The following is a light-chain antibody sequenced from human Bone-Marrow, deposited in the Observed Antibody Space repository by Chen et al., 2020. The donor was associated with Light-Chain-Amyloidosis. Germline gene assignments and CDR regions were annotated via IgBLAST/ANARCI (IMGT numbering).Light chain of an antibody. Sequence: SYVLTQPSSVSVAPGQTATIACGGNNIGSTSVHWYQQTPGQAPLLVVYDDSDRPSGIPVRLSGSTSVNTAPPTISRVEAGDEADYYCQVWDRSSDRPVFGGGTKLTVL. CDR3: QVWDRSSDRPV. V-gene: IGLV3-21*02. CDR1: NIGSTS. CDR2: DDS. J-gene: IGLJ3*02.